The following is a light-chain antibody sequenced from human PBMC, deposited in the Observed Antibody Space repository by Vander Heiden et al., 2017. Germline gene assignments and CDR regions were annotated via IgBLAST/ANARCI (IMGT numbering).Light chain of an antibody. J-gene: IGLJ3*02. CDR2: DDS. CDR3: QVWDSSSDHRV. CDR1: NIGSKS. Sequence: SYVLPQPPSMSVAPGKTARITCGGNNIGSKSVHWYQQKPGQAPVLVVFDDSDRPSGIPGRFSGSNSGNTATLTISRVEAGDEADYYCQVWDSSSDHRVFGGGTKVTVL. V-gene: IGLV3-21*03.